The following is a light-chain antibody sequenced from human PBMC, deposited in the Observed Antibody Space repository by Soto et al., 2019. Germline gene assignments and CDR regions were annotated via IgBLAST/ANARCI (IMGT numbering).Light chain of an antibody. Sequence: EIVMTQSPATLSVSPGERATLSCRASQSVSSNLAWYQQKPGQAPRLLSYGASTRDTGIPARFSGSGSGTEFTLTISSLQSEDFAVYCCQQYNNWPLTFGGGTKVEIK. CDR1: QSVSSN. CDR3: QQYNNWPLT. CDR2: GAS. J-gene: IGKJ4*01. V-gene: IGKV3-15*01.